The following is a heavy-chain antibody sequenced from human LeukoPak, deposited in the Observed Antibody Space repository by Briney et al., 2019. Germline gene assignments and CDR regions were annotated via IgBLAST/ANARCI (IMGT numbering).Heavy chain of an antibody. Sequence: SETLSLTCTVSGGSITTYYWCWIWQPAGKGRGWIWRTYHSVITNYSPSLKSRITMSADTSRNQFSLKLSSVTAADTAVYYCARDQGVQMSLAYWGQGNLVTVSS. CDR1: GGSITTYY. CDR3: ARDQGVQMSLAY. CDR2: TYHSVIT. D-gene: IGHD2-8*01. V-gene: IGHV4-4*07. J-gene: IGHJ4*02.